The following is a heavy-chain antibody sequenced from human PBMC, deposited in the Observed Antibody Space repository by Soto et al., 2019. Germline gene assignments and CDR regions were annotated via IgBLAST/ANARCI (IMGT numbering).Heavy chain of an antibody. CDR2: IYFRGST. V-gene: IGHV4-39*01. Sequence: QLQLQESGPGLVKPSETLSLTCTVSGGSISSSSYYWGWIRQPPGKGLEWIGSIYFRGSTYYNPSLKSRVTVSVDTSKTQFPLKLSSGTAADTGVYYCARGILAGYSPAGWFDPWGQGTLVTVSS. D-gene: IGHD3-9*01. J-gene: IGHJ5*02. CDR1: GGSISSSSYY. CDR3: ARGILAGYSPAGWFDP.